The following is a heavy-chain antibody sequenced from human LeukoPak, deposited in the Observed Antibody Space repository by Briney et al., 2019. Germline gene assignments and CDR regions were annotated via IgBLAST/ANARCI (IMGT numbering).Heavy chain of an antibody. Sequence: SVKVSCKASGGTFSSYAISWVRQAPGQGLEWMGGIIPIFGTANYAQKFQGRVTITADESTSTAYMELRSLRSEDTAVYYCARDPICSSTSCPTFDYWGQGTLVTVSS. CDR1: GGTFSSYA. CDR3: ARDPICSSTSCPTFDY. J-gene: IGHJ4*02. D-gene: IGHD2-2*01. CDR2: IIPIFGTA. V-gene: IGHV1-69*13.